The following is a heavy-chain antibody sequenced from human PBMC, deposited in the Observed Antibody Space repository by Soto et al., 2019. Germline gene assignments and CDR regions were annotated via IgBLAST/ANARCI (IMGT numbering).Heavy chain of an antibody. CDR3: ARGPWDDFWSGAGRFDY. CDR1: GYTFTSYG. V-gene: IGHV1-18*01. J-gene: IGHJ4*02. CDR2: ISAYDGNT. Sequence: ASVKVSCKASGYTFTSYGISWVRQAPGQGLEWMGWISAYDGNTNYAQKLQGRVTMTTDTSTSTAYMELRSLRSDDTAVYYCARGPWDDFWSGAGRFDYWGQGTLVTVSS. D-gene: IGHD3-3*01.